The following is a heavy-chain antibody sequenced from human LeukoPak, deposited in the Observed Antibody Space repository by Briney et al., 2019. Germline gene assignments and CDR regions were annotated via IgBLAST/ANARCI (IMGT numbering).Heavy chain of an antibody. D-gene: IGHD1-26*01. CDR2: IIPILGIA. CDR3: ASSYSGSYYYYCGMDV. J-gene: IGHJ6*02. CDR1: GGTFSSYA. V-gene: IGHV1-69*04. Sequence: PEASVKVSCKASGGTFSSYAISWVRQAPGQGLEWMGRIIPILGIANYAQKFQGRVTITADKSTSTAYMELSSLRSEDTAVYYCASSYSGSYYYYCGMDVWGQGTTVTVSS.